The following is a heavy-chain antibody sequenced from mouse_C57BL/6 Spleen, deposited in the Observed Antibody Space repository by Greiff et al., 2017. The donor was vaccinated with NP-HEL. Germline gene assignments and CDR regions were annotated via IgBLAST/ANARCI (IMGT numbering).Heavy chain of an antibody. CDR3: ARSGGSLYAMDY. CDR2: IYPGSGNT. J-gene: IGHJ4*01. CDR1: GYTFTDYY. Sequence: QVQLKESGAELVRPGASVKLSCKASGYTFTDYYINWVKQRPGQGLEWIARIYPGSGNTYYNEKFKGKATLTAEKSSSTAYMQLSSLTSEDSAVYFCARSGGSLYAMDYWGQGTSVTVSS. V-gene: IGHV1-76*01. D-gene: IGHD1-1*01.